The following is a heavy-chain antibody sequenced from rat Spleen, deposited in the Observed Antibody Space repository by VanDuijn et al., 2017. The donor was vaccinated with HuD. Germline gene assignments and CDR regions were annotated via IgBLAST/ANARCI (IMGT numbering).Heavy chain of an antibody. CDR1: GYSITSGYR. J-gene: IGHJ4*01. V-gene: IGHV3-3*01. CDR2: INSVGST. CDR3: ARGVMDA. Sequence: EVQLQESGPGLVKPSQSLSLTCSVTGYSITSGYRWNWIRKFPGNKLEWMGYINSVGSTNYNPSLKSRISITRDTSKNQFFLQVNSVTTEDTATYYCARGVMDAWGQGASVTVSS.